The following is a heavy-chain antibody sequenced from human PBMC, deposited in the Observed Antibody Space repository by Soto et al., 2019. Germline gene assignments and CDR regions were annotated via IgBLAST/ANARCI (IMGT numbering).Heavy chain of an antibody. CDR3: ARGSMDYYGSGRYYYYGMDV. CDR2: IIPIFGTA. Sequence: GASVKVSCKASGGTFSSYAISWVRQAPGQRLELMGGIIPIFGTANYAQKFQGRVPITADESTSTAYMELSSLRSEDTAVYYCARGSMDYYGSGRYYYYGMDVWGQGTTVTVSS. CDR1: GGTFSSYA. D-gene: IGHD3-10*01. J-gene: IGHJ6*02. V-gene: IGHV1-69*13.